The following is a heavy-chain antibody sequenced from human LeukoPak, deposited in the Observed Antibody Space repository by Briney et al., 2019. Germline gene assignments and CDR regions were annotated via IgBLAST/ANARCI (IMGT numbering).Heavy chain of an antibody. CDR2: INHSGST. CDR1: GGSFSGYY. Sequence: SETLSLTCAVYGGSFSGYYWSWIRQPPGKGLEWIGEINHSGSTNYNPSLKSRVTISVDTSKNQFSLKLSSVTAADTAVYYCARDWGSRLDYWGQGTLVTVSS. J-gene: IGHJ4*02. V-gene: IGHV4-34*01. CDR3: ARDWGSRLDY. D-gene: IGHD3-16*01.